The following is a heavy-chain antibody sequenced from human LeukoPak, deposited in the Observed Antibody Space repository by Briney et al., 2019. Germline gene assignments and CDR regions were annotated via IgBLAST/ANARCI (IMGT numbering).Heavy chain of an antibody. V-gene: IGHV1-2*06. J-gene: IGHJ5*02. D-gene: IGHD1-26*01. CDR3: ARGFRIVGAHNWFDP. CDR1: GYTFPSYF. Sequence: ASVKVSCKASGYTFPSYFMHWVRQAPGQGLEWMGRINPNSGGTNYAQKFQGRVTMTRDTSISTAYMELSRLRSDDTAVYYCARGFRIVGAHNWFDPWGQGTLVTVSS. CDR2: INPNSGGT.